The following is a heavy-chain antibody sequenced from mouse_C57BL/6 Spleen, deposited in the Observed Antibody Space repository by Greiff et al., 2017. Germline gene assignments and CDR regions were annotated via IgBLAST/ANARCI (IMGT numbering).Heavy chain of an antibody. CDR2: IDPETGAT. D-gene: IGHD1-1*01. J-gene: IGHJ3*01. Sequence: QVQLQQSGAELVRPGASVTLSCKASGYTFTDYEMHWVKQTPVHGLEWIGAIDPETGATAYNQKFKGKAILTADKSSSTAYMELRSLTSEDSAVYYCTRSGNGKWGQGTLVTVSA. V-gene: IGHV1-15*01. CDR3: TRSGNGK. CDR1: GYTFTDYE.